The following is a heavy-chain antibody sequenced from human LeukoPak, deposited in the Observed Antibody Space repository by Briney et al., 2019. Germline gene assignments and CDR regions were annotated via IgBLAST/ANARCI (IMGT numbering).Heavy chain of an antibody. J-gene: IGHJ4*02. V-gene: IGHV3-23*01. CDR2: IWGDGISV. Sequence: GGALRLSCEASGFSFSKYAKSWVREGPGEGLEWVSGIWGDGISVYCADSWKARFTISRDNSKSTLYHVMNSLRADDTAIYYCAKEDGNYGSGRYYYFDYWGQGTLVTVSS. CDR3: AKEDGNYGSGRYYYFDY. CDR1: GFSFSKYA. D-gene: IGHD3-10*01.